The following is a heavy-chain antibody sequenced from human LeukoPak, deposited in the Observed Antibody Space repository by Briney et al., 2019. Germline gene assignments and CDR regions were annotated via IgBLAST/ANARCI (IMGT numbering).Heavy chain of an antibody. CDR2: ISWNSGSI. Sequence: PGRSLRLSCAASGFTFDDYAMHWVRQAPGKGLEWVSGISWNSGSIGYADSVKGRFTISRDNAKNSLYLQMDSLRAEDTALYYCAKGETYDFWSGQRGNWFDPWGQGTLVTVSS. D-gene: IGHD3-3*01. CDR3: AKGETYDFWSGQRGNWFDP. CDR1: GFTFDDYA. V-gene: IGHV3-9*01. J-gene: IGHJ5*02.